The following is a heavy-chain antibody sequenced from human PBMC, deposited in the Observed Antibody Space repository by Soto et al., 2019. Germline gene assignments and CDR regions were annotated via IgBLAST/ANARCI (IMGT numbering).Heavy chain of an antibody. V-gene: IGHV3-30*14. D-gene: IGHD6-25*01. Sequence: QVQLVESGGGVVQPGNSLRLSCAGSGFPFSAEAMHWVRQAPGKGLEWVAAISYDGNNKNHADSVKGRFTVSRDNSKNTRYLQIYSLRPVDTAVYYGARDYSSGWCLDYWGQGSLVTVSS. CDR1: GFPFSAEA. J-gene: IGHJ4*02. CDR3: ARDYSSGWCLDY. CDR2: ISYDGNNK.